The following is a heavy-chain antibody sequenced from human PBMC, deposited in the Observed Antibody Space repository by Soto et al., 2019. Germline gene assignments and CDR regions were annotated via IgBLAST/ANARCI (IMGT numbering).Heavy chain of an antibody. Sequence: QLQLQESGPGLVKPSETLSLTCTVSGGSLSSSSSYYWGWIRQPPGKGLEWIGSIYYTRSTYYNPSLKSRVTISVDTSENQFSLKLSSVTAADTAMYYCARHSIGPSRRGYYYGSQFDPWGQGALVTVSS. V-gene: IGHV4-39*01. D-gene: IGHD3-10*01. CDR1: GGSLSSSSSYY. CDR2: IYYTRST. J-gene: IGHJ5*02. CDR3: ARHSIGPSRRGYYYGSQFDP.